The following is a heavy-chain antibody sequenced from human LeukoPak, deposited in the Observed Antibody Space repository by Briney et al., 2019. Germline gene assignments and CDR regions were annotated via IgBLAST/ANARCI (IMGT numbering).Heavy chain of an antibody. CDR1: GFTFSSYA. Sequence: GGSLRLSCAASGFTFSSYAMSWVRQAPGKGLEWVSAISGSGGSTYYADSVKGRFTISRDNSKSTLYLQMNSLRAEDTAVYYCAKDYRGSRWKEDYFDYWGQGTLVTVSS. V-gene: IGHV3-23*01. J-gene: IGHJ4*02. D-gene: IGHD6-13*01. CDR2: ISGSGGST. CDR3: AKDYRGSRWKEDYFDY.